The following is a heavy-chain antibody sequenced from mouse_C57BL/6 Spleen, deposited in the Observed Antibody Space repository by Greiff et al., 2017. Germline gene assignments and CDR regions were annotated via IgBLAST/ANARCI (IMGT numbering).Heavy chain of an antibody. Sequence: VQLQQPGAELVKPGASVKVSCKASGYTFTSYWMHWVKQRPGQGLEWIGRIHPSDGDTNYNQKFKGKATLTVDKSASTAYMQLSRLTSEDSAVYYCAISDGYYVGFAYWGQGTRVTVSA. J-gene: IGHJ3*01. D-gene: IGHD2-3*01. CDR3: AISDGYYVGFAY. CDR1: GYTFTSYW. V-gene: IGHV1-74*01. CDR2: IHPSDGDT.